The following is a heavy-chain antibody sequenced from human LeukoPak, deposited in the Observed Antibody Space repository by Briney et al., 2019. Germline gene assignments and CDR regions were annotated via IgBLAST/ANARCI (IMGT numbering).Heavy chain of an antibody. CDR1: GGSISSSNW. CDR2: IYHSGST. J-gene: IGHJ5*02. V-gene: IGHV4-4*02. D-gene: IGHD2-15*01. CDR3: ARWGARAATLTRTNNWFDP. Sequence: PSETLSLTCAVSGGSISSSNWWSWVRQPPGKGLEWIGEIYHSGSTNYNPSLKSRVTMSVDTSKNQFSLKLSSVTAADTAVYYCARWGARAATLTRTNNWFDPWGQGTLVTVSS.